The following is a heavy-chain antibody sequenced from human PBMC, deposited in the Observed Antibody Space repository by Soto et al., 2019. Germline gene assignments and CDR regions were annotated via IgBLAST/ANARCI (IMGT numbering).Heavy chain of an antibody. CDR3: ARGGWYLDY. CDR1: GDSMSGSY. J-gene: IGHJ4*02. V-gene: IGHV4-59*01. Sequence: QVQLQESGPGLVKPSETLSLTCTVSGDSMSGSYWSWIRQCPGKGLEWIAYIYYTGRPEYNPSLNSRVTISVDTSKNQFSLKLSAVTAADTAVYYCARGGWYLDYWGQGALVTVSS. D-gene: IGHD6-19*01. CDR2: IYYTGRP.